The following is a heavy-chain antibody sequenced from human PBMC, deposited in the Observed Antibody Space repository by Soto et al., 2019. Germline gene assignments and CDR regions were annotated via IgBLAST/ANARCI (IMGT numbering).Heavy chain of an antibody. CDR1: GYTLNRNV. CDR3: ARAGQDCGCDCAATHLDY. V-gene: IGHV1-3*01. Sequence: QVQLVQSGAEVKKPGASVKLSCKASGYTLNRNVVHWVRQAPGQGLEWMGWINSGNGKTEYSQKFRGRLTFTRDTYANTAYMDLSSLTSEDTAVYYCARAGQDCGCDCAATHLDYWCQGTLVTVSS. D-gene: IGHD2-21*02. J-gene: IGHJ4*02. CDR2: INSGNGKT.